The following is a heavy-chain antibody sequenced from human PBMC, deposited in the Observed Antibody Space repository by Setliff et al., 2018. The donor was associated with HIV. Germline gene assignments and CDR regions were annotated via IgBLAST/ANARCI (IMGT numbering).Heavy chain of an antibody. Sequence: SETLSLTCTVSGVSISSGYYYWTWIRQSPGKGLEWIGEINHRGSTNYNPSLKSRVTVSVDKSKNQFSLKLGSVTAADTAVYYCARESPSSSWFYFDFWGQGTLVTAPQ. CDR1: GVSISSGYYY. V-gene: IGHV4-39*07. D-gene: IGHD6-13*01. J-gene: IGHJ4*02. CDR2: INHRGST. CDR3: ARESPSSSWFYFDF.